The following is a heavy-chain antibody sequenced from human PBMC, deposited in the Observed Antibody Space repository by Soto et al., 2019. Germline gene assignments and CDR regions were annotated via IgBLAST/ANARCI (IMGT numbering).Heavy chain of an antibody. CDR3: ARADRGYYDSSGYSDF. J-gene: IGHJ4*02. CDR1: GGSISSGDYY. Sequence: SETLSLTCTVSGGSISSGDYYWSWIRQPPGKGLEWIGYIYYSGSTYYNPSLKSRVTISVDTSKNQFSLKLSSVTAADTAVYYCARADRGYYDSSGYSDFWGQGTLVT. CDR2: IYYSGST. V-gene: IGHV4-30-4*01. D-gene: IGHD3-22*01.